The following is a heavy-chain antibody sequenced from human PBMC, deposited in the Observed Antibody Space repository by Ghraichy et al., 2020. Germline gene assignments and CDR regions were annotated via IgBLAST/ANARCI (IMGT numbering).Heavy chain of an antibody. J-gene: IGHJ5*02. V-gene: IGHV4-59*01. Sequence: SETLSLTCTVSGGSISSYYWSWIRQPPGKGLEWIGYIYYSGSTNYNPSLKSRVTISVDTSKNQFSLKLSSVTAADTAVYYCAREIVVVAATGVGWFDPWGQGTLVTVSS. CDR3: AREIVVVAATGVGWFDP. D-gene: IGHD2-15*01. CDR1: GGSISSYY. CDR2: IYYSGST.